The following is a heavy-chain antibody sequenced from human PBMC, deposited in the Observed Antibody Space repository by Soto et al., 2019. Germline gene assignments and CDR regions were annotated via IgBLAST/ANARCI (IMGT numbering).Heavy chain of an antibody. Sequence: ASVKVSCKASGYTFTSYDINWVRQATGQGLEWMGWMNPNSGNTGYAQKLQGRVTMTRNTSTSTAYMELSSLRSEDTAVYYCARGHYDYPVDYWGQGTLVTVSS. J-gene: IGHJ4*02. D-gene: IGHD3-22*01. CDR2: MNPNSGNT. CDR3: ARGHYDYPVDY. CDR1: GYTFTSYD. V-gene: IGHV1-8*01.